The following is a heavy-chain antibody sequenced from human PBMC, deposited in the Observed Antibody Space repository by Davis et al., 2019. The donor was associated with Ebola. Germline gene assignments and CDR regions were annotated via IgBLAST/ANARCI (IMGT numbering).Heavy chain of an antibody. V-gene: IGHV3-48*02. Sequence: PGGSLRLSCAASGFTFSSYSMNWVRQAPGKGLEWVSYISSSSSTIYYADSVKGRFTISRDNAKNSLYLQMNSLRDEDTAVYYCARTRGRAEYCSSTSCNDAFDIWGQGTMVTVSS. CDR3: ARTRGRAEYCSSTSCNDAFDI. CDR2: ISSSSSTI. CDR1: GFTFSSYS. D-gene: IGHD2-2*01. J-gene: IGHJ3*02.